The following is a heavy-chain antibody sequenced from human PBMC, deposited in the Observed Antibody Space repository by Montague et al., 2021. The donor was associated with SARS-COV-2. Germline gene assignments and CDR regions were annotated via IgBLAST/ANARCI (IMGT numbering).Heavy chain of an antibody. CDR2: IDWDDDK. J-gene: IGHJ5*02. Sequence: PALVKPTQTLTPTCTFSGFSLSTSGMCVSWIRQPPGKALEWLARIDWDDDKYYSTSLKTRLTTSKDTSKNQVVLTMTNMDPVDTATYYCALETPMVTFLAWGQGTLVTVSS. CDR3: ALETPMVTFLA. D-gene: IGHD5-18*01. V-gene: IGHV2-70*11. CDR1: GFSLSTSGMC.